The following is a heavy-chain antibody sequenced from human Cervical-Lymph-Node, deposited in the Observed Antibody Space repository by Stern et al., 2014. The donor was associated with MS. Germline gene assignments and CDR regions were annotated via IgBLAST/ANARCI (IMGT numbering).Heavy chain of an antibody. D-gene: IGHD4-17*01. J-gene: IGHJ4*02. V-gene: IGHV3-9*01. CDR1: GFTVNDYS. CDR2: ISWDGGST. Sequence: QLVESGGGLVQPGRSLRLSCAASGFTVNDYSMHWVRPAPGKGLEWVSGISWDGGSTEYAASVKGRFAISRDNAKNSLFLHMNSLRPEDTAFYYCAKTTVTTRPFEFWGQGTLVTVSS. CDR3: AKTTVTTRPFEF.